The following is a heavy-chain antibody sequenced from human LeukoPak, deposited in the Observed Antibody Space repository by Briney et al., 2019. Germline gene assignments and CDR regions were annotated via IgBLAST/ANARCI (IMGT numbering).Heavy chain of an antibody. Sequence: GGSLRLSCAASGFTFSNYGMHWVRQAPGKGLEWVAVISFDGSNEYYADSVKGRFTISIDNSKNTLYLQMNSLRAEDTAVYYCAKRRGDYVWGQGTMVTVSS. CDR1: GFTFSNYG. V-gene: IGHV3-30*18. CDR3: AKRRGDYV. D-gene: IGHD4-17*01. CDR2: ISFDGSNE. J-gene: IGHJ3*01.